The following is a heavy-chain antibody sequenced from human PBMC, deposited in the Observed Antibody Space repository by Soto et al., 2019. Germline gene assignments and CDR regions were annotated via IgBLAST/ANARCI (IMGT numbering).Heavy chain of an antibody. CDR2: ISAYNGNT. CDR1: GYTFTNYA. D-gene: IGHD3-9*01. J-gene: IGHJ4*02. V-gene: IGHV1-18*01. CDR3: ARIRDLRLFDWLYFDY. Sequence: QVQLVQSGVEVKKPGASVKVSCKASGYTFTNYAIIWVRQAPGQGLEWMGWISAYNGNTNYAQKFQGRVTMTTDTSTTTAYMELRSLRSDDTAVFYCARIRDLRLFDWLYFDYWGQGTLVTVSS.